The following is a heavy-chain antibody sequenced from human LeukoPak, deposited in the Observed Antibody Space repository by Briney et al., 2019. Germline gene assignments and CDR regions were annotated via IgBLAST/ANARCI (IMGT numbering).Heavy chain of an antibody. J-gene: IGHJ4*02. CDR1: GFTFSSYA. CDR2: ISGSGGST. Sequence: GGSLRLSCAASGFTFSSYAMSWVRQAPGKGLEWVSAISGSGGSTYYADSVKGRFTISRDNSKNTLYLQMNSLRAEDTAVYYCATSPYSSSWYDYLTRFDYWGQETLVTVSS. CDR3: ATSPYSSSWYDYLTRFDY. D-gene: IGHD6-13*01. V-gene: IGHV3-23*01.